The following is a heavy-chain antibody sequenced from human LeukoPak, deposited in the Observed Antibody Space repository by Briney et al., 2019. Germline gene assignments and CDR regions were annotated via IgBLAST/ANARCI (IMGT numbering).Heavy chain of an antibody. D-gene: IGHD4-11*01. CDR2: ISGDGGST. V-gene: IGHV3-43*02. J-gene: IGHJ6*02. CDR3: AKSVTAPLYYYYYYGMDV. Sequence: QPGGSLRLSWAASGFTFDDYAMHWVRQAPGKGLEWVSLISGDGGSTYYADSVKGRFTISRDNSKNSLYLQMNSLRTEDTALYYCAKSVTAPLYYYYYYGMDVWGQGTTVTVSS. CDR1: GFTFDDYA.